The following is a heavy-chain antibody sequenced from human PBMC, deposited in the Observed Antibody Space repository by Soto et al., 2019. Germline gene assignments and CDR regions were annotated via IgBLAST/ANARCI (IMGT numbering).Heavy chain of an antibody. CDR2: ISVRGGDT. CDR1: GFTFSSYA. Sequence: EVRLVESGGGLVQRGGSLRLSCAASGFTFSSYAMTWVRQAPGKGLEWVSIISVRGGDTYYGDSVKGRFTISRDNSINTLYLQMNRLRVEDTAVYYCAKDRPYLAAAGTVGMDVWGQGTTVTVSS. D-gene: IGHD6-13*01. V-gene: IGHV3-23*04. J-gene: IGHJ6*02. CDR3: AKDRPYLAAAGTVGMDV.